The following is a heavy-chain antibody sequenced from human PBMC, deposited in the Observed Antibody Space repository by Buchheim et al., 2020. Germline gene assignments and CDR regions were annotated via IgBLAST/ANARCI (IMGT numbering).Heavy chain of an antibody. V-gene: IGHV4-39*01. J-gene: IGHJ6*02. Sequence: QLQLQESGPGLVKPSETLSLTCTVSGGSISSSSYYWGWIRQPPGKGLEWCGSIYYRGSTYYNPCLKSRVTISVDTSKNQFSLKLSSVTAADTAVYYCARRSSSWSPYGMDVWGQGTT. CDR3: ARRSSSWSPYGMDV. CDR2: IYYRGST. CDR1: GGSISSSSYY. D-gene: IGHD6-13*01.